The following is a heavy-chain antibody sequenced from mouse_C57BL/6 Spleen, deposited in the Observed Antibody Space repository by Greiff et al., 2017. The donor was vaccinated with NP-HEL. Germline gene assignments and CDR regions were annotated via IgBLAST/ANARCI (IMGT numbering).Heavy chain of an antibody. V-gene: IGHV5-17*01. CDR1: GFTFSDYG. D-gene: IGHD1-1*02. Sequence: EVKLVESGGGLVKPGGSLKLSCAASGFTFSDYGMHWVRQAPEKGLEWVAYISSGSSTIYYDDTVKGRFTISRVRQTPDKRLEWVATISSGGSYTYYPDSVKGRVTISRDNAKNTLYLQMSSLKSEDTAMYYCARGRATKDFDYWGQGTTLTVSS. J-gene: IGHJ2*01. CDR2: ISSGSSTI. CDR3: PDSVKGRVTISRDNAKNTLYLQMSSLKSEDTAMYYCARGRATKDFDY.